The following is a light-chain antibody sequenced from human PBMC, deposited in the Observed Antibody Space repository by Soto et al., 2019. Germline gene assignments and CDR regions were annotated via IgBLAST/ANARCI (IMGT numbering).Light chain of an antibody. J-gene: IGLJ1*01. Sequence: QSALTQPASVSGSPGQSITISCTGTSSDVGASNYVSWYQQYPGMAPKHMIYDVSNRPSGVSNRFSGSKSGNTASLTISGLQAEDEADYYCASYTISSTPLYVFGTGTKVTVL. CDR1: SSDVGASNY. V-gene: IGLV2-14*01. CDR3: ASYTISSTPLYV. CDR2: DVS.